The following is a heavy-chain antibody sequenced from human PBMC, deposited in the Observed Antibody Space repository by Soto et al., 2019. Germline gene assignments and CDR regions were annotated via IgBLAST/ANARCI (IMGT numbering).Heavy chain of an antibody. V-gene: IGHV4-31*03. D-gene: IGHD6-13*01. CDR1: GGSISSGGYY. Sequence: QVQLQESGPGLVKPSQTLSLTCTVSGGSISSGGYYWSWIRQHPGKGLEWIGYIYYSGSTYYNPSPTSRVTISVDTPKNQFSLKLSSVTAADTAVYYCARDVGSSWYLGWFDPWGQGTLVTVSS. CDR3: ARDVGSSWYLGWFDP. J-gene: IGHJ5*02. CDR2: IYYSGST.